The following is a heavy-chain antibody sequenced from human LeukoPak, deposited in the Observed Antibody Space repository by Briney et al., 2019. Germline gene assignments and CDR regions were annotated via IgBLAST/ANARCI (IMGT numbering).Heavy chain of an antibody. CDR2: ISYDGSNK. CDR1: GFTLSSYA. Sequence: PGRSLRLSCAASGFTLSSYAMHWVRQAPGKGLEWVAVISYDGSNKYYADSVKGRFTISRDNSKNTLYLQMNSLRAEDTAVYYCARGVPDDYGDYLDYWGQGTLVTVSS. CDR3: ARGVPDDYGDYLDY. J-gene: IGHJ4*02. V-gene: IGHV3-30-3*01. D-gene: IGHD4-17*01.